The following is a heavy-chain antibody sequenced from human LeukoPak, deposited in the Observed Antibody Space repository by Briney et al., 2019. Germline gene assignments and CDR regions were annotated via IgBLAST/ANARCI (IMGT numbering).Heavy chain of an antibody. J-gene: IGHJ2*01. CDR2: IYYSGGT. V-gene: IGHV4-59*01. CDR3: ARDRGYYDSSGYYRGNWYFDL. D-gene: IGHD3-22*01. Sequence: SETLSLTCTVSGGSISSYYWSWIRQPPGKGLEWIGYIYYSGGTNYNPSLKSRVTMSVDTSKNQFSLKLSSVTAADTAVYYCARDRGYYDSSGYYRGNWYFDLWGRGTLVTVSS. CDR1: GGSISSYY.